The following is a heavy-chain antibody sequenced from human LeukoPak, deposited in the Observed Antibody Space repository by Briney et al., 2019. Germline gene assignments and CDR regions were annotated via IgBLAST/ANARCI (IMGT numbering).Heavy chain of an antibody. J-gene: IGHJ4*02. V-gene: IGHV3-72*01. CDR3: GDLGSAGTDH. D-gene: IGHD3-10*01. CDR2: IRNKANGYTT. Sequence: GGSLRLSCAASGFTFSPHYMDWVRQSPGQGLEWVGLIRNKANGYTTIYAASVKGRFAISRDDSKNSVYLQMDSLKTEDTAVYYCGDLGSAGTDHWGQGTLVTVSS. CDR1: GFTFSPHY.